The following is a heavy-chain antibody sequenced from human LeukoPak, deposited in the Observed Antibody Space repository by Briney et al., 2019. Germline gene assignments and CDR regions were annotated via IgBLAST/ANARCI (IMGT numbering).Heavy chain of an antibody. V-gene: IGHV3-30*04. J-gene: IGHJ6*04. Sequence: PGRSLRLSCAASGFTFSSYAMHWVRQAPGKGLGWVAVISYDGSNKYYADSVKGRFTISRDNSKNTLYLQMNSLRAEDTAVYYCARGQQQLVIKSKYNYGMDVWGKGTTVTVSS. D-gene: IGHD6-13*01. CDR2: ISYDGSNK. CDR1: GFTFSSYA. CDR3: ARGQQQLVIKSKYNYGMDV.